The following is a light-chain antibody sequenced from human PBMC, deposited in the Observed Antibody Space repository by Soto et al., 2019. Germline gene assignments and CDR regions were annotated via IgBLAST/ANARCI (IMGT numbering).Light chain of an antibody. J-gene: IGKJ3*01. CDR1: QSVNLN. V-gene: IGKV3-15*01. CDR3: HQYMSWPGCT. CDR2: GAS. Sequence: EIMMTQSPGTLSVSPGEGATLSCTASQSVNLNLAWYQQKPGQPPRLLLYGASTRATGIPVRLRDSASGTEFTLTISSLQSEDSAVYSCHQYMSWPGCTFVPGTIVETK.